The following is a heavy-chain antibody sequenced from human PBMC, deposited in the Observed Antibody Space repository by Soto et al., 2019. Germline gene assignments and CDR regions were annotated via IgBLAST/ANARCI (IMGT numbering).Heavy chain of an antibody. CDR1: GYTFTSYG. CDR2: ISAYNGNT. V-gene: IGHV1-18*01. Sequence: ASVKVSCKASGYTFTSYGISWVRQAPGQGLEWMGWISAYNGNTNYAQKLQGRVTMTTDTSTSTAYMELSSLRSEDTAVYYCARSATVTTYRYGMDVWGQGTTVTVSS. CDR3: ARSATVTTYRYGMDV. J-gene: IGHJ6*02. D-gene: IGHD4-4*01.